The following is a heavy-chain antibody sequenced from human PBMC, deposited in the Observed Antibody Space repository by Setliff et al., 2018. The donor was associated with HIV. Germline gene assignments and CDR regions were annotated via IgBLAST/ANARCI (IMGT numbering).Heavy chain of an antibody. V-gene: IGHV1-8*01. CDR1: GYTFSSYD. CDR3: ARGDIVVRSPPFDD. Sequence: GASVKVSCKASGYTFSSYDINWVRQATGQGLEWMGWMNPNSGNTGYAQKFQGRVTMTRDTSTSTFYMELSSLRSEATAVYYCARGDIVVRSPPFDDWGQGTLFTVSS. CDR2: MNPNSGNT. J-gene: IGHJ4*02. D-gene: IGHD2-15*01.